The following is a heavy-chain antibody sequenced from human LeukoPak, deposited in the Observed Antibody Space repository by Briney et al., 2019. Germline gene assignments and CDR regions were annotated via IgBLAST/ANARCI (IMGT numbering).Heavy chain of an antibody. Sequence: SETLSLTCTVSGGSISSSSYYWGWIRQPPGKGLEWIGSIYYSGSTYYNPSLKSRVAISVDTSKNQFSLKLSSVTAADTAVYYCAKSSYSIFDYWGQGTLVTVSS. D-gene: IGHD5-18*01. CDR1: GGSISSSSYY. V-gene: IGHV4-39*07. CDR3: AKSSYSIFDY. CDR2: IYYSGST. J-gene: IGHJ4*02.